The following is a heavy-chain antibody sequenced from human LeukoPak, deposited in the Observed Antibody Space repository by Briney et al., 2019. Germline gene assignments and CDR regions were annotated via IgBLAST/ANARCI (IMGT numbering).Heavy chain of an antibody. Sequence: ASVKVSCKASGYTFTSYDINWVRQAPGQGLEWMGWMNPNSGNTDYAQKFQGRVTMTRNTSISTAYMELSSLRSEDTAVYYCARAPSITGTTPPGYWGQGTLVTVSS. V-gene: IGHV1-8*01. CDR2: MNPNSGNT. J-gene: IGHJ4*02. CDR3: ARAPSITGTTPPGY. D-gene: IGHD1-7*01. CDR1: GYTFTSYD.